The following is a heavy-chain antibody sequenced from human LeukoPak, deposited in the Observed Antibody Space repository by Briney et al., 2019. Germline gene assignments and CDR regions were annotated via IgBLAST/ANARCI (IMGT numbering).Heavy chain of an antibody. CDR3: ARQLTYLDYGDYGGHWFDP. Sequence: SETLSLTCTVSGGSISSYYWSWIRQPPGKELEWIGYIYYSGSTNYNPSLKSRVTMSVDTSKNQFSLKLSSVTAADTAVYYCARQLTYLDYGDYGGHWFDPWGQGTLVTVSS. V-gene: IGHV4-59*08. CDR1: GGSISSYY. CDR2: IYYSGST. D-gene: IGHD4-17*01. J-gene: IGHJ5*02.